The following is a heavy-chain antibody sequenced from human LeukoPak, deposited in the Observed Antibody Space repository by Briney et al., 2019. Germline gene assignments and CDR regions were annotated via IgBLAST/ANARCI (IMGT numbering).Heavy chain of an antibody. CDR1: GFTFSSYA. D-gene: IGHD3-22*01. J-gene: IGHJ6*02. CDR3: ARDRDYYDSSGYYGSGMDV. V-gene: IGHV3-30-3*01. CDR2: ISYDGSNK. Sequence: PGGSLRLSCAASGFTFSSYAMHWVRQAPGKGLEWVAVISYDGSNKYYADSVKGRFTISRDNSKNTLYLQMNSLRAEDTAVYYCARDRDYYDSSGYYGSGMDVWGQGTTVTVSS.